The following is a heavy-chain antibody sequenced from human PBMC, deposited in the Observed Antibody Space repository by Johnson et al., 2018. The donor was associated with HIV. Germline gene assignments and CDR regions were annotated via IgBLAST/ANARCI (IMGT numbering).Heavy chain of an antibody. J-gene: IGHJ3*02. V-gene: IGHV3-66*02. CDR1: GFTVTTKY. Sequence: VQLVESGGGLVQPGGSLRLSCAASGFTVTTKYMSWVRQAPGKGLEWVSVIYSGGSTYYADSVKGRFTISRDNSKNTLYLQMNSLRAEDTAVYYCAIIPPGGAGKGADAFDIWGQGTMVTVSS. CDR3: AIIPPGGAGKGADAFDI. CDR2: IYSGGST. D-gene: IGHD1-26*01.